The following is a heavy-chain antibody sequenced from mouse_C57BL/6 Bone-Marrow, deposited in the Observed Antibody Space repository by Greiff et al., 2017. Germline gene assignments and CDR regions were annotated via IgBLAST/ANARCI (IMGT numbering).Heavy chain of an antibody. CDR3: ARGEYPAWFAY. J-gene: IGHJ3*01. CDR2: INPGSGGT. CDR1: GYAFTNYL. D-gene: IGHD5-1*01. Sequence: ESGAELVRPGTSVKVSCKASGYAFTNYLIEWVKQRPGQGLEWIGVINPGSGGTNYNEKFKGKATLTADKSSSTAYMQLSSLTSEDSAVYFCARGEYPAWFAYWGQGTLVTVSA. V-gene: IGHV1-54*01.